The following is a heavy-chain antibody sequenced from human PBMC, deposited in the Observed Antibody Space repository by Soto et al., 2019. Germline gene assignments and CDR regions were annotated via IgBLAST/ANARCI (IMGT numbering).Heavy chain of an antibody. CDR3: ARGILGGVRIDSGMDV. CDR2: ITSAGSYI. J-gene: IGHJ6*02. CDR1: GFTFSNYN. V-gene: IGHV3-21*01. Sequence: VQLVESGGGLVKPGGSLRLSCAASGFTFSNYNMNWVRQPPGKGLEWVSSITSAGSYIYYAESLKGRVTISRDNAKNSLILQMNSLRAEDTALYFCARGILGGVRIDSGMDVWGQGPTVTVSS. D-gene: IGHD2-8*02.